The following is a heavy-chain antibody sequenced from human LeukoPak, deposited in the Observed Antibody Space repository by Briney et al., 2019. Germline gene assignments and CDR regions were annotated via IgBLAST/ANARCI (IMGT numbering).Heavy chain of an antibody. D-gene: IGHD3-9*01. CDR3: ARVPDYDILTGYHAYYYGMDV. J-gene: IGHJ6*02. V-gene: IGHV4-59*08. CDR2: IYHSGSS. Sequence: SETLSLTCTVSGGSISSYYWSWIRQPPGKGLEWIGYIYHSGSSNHNPSLKSRVTISVDTSKNQFSLKLSSVTAADTAVYYCARVPDYDILTGYHAYYYGMDVWGQGTTVTVSS. CDR1: GGSISSYY.